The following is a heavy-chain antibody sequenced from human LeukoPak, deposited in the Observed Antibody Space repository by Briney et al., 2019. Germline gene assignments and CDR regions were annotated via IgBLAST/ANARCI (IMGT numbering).Heavy chain of an antibody. CDR1: GGSISSYY. Sequence: SETLSLTCTVSGGSISSYYWSWIRQPPGKGLEWIGYIYYSGSTNYNPSLKSRVTISVDTSKNQFSLKLSSVTAADTAVYYCARRNRRIAAAGTGFDYWGQGTLVTVSS. CDR2: IYYSGST. J-gene: IGHJ4*02. CDR3: ARRNRRIAAAGTGFDY. D-gene: IGHD6-13*01. V-gene: IGHV4-59*12.